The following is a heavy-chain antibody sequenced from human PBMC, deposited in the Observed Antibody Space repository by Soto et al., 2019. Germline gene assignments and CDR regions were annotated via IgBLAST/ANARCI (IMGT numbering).Heavy chain of an antibody. D-gene: IGHD3-3*02. V-gene: IGHV5-10-1*01. J-gene: IGHJ4*02. Sequence: GXSLKSSCKGSGYRFTSYWISWVRQMPGEGLEWMGRIDPSNSYTHYSPSFHGHVTISADNSISTAYLQWSNLRASDTAIYYCAFLDTSLDFDFWGQGTLVTVSS. CDR2: IDPSNSYT. CDR3: AFLDTSLDFDF. CDR1: GYRFTSYW.